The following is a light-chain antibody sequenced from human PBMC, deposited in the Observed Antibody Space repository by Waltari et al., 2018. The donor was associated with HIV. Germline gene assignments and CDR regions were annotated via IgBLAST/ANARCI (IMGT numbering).Light chain of an antibody. CDR2: SSN. CDR1: NSNIGSNS. V-gene: IGLV1-44*01. CDR3: AAWDDSRNAHVV. Sequence: QSVLTQPPSASGTPGQRVTISCSGSNSNIGSNSVNWYQQLPGTAPKLLIYSSNRLPLWVPDRFSGSKSGTSASLAISGLQSEDEADYYCAAWDDSRNAHVVFGGGTKLTVL. J-gene: IGLJ2*01.